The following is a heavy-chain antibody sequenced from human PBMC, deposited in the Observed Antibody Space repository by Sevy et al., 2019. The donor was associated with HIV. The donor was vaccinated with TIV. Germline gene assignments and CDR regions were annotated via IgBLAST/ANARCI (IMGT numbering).Heavy chain of an antibody. V-gene: IGHV3-30-3*01. J-gene: IGHJ6*02. D-gene: IGHD5-18*01. CDR1: GFTFSSYV. CDR3: ARALIQLWFYGMDV. CDR2: ISYDGSNK. Sequence: GGSLRLSCAASGFTFSSYVMHWARQAPGKGLEWVAVISYDGSNKYYADSVKGRFTISRDNSKNTLYLQMNSLRAEDTAVYYCARALIQLWFYGMDVWGQGTTVTVSS.